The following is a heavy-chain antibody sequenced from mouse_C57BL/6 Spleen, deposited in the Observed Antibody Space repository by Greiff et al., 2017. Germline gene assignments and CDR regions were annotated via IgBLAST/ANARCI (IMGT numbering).Heavy chain of an antibody. CDR1: GYTFTNYY. D-gene: IGHD1-1*01. CDR2: IDPSDGAT. V-gene: IGHV1-52*01. CDR3: AKVVARDFGG. Sequence: VQLQQPGAELVRPGSSVKLSCKASGYTFTNYYMHWVKQRPVQGLEWIGNIDPSDGATHYNQKFKDKATLTVDKSSNTAYMQRSSLTSEDSAVYCCAKVVARDFGGWGTATTVTVSS. J-gene: IGHJ1*03.